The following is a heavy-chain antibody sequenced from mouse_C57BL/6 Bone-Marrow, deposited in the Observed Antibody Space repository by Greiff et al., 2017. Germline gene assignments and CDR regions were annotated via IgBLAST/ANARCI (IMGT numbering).Heavy chain of an antibody. CDR1: GYTFTSYG. V-gene: IGHV1-81*01. D-gene: IGHD1-1*01. Sequence: VQLQQSGAELARPGASVKLSCKASGYTFTSYGISWVKQRTGQGLEWIGEIDPRSGNTYYNEKFKGKATLTADKSSSTAYMELRSLTSEDSAVYSCARCIGWVVATNWGQGTTLTVSS. CDR2: IDPRSGNT. J-gene: IGHJ2*01. CDR3: ARCIGWVVATN.